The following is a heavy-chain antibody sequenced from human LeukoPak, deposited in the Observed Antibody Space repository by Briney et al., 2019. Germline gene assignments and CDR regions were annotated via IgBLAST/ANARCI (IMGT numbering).Heavy chain of an antibody. CDR3: VVVPAAMPTKLYYYYYVDV. CDR2: IYYSGST. J-gene: IGHJ6*03. Sequence: SETLSLTCTVSGGSISSSSYYWGWIRQPPGKGLEWIGSIYYSGSTYYNPSLKSRVTISVDTSKNQFSLKLSSVTAADTAVYYCVVVPAAMPTKLYYYYYVDVWGKGTTVTISS. D-gene: IGHD2-2*01. V-gene: IGHV4-39*01. CDR1: GGSISSSSYY.